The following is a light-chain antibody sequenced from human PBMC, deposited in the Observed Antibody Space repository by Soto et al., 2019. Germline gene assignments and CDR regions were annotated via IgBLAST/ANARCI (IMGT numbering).Light chain of an antibody. CDR1: QSVSSY. J-gene: IGKJ3*01. V-gene: IGKV3-20*01. CDR2: GVS. CDR3: QQYGNSGVT. Sequence: EIVLTQSPATLSLSPGERATLSCRASQSVSSYLAWYQQKPGQAPRLLIYGVSSRATGIPDRFSGSGSGTDFTLTISRLEPEDFAVYYCQQYGNSGVTFGPGTKVDIK.